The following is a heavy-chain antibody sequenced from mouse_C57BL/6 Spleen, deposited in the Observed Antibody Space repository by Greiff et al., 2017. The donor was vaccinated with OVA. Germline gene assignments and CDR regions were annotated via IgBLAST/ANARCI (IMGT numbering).Heavy chain of an antibody. CDR2: IDPSDSYT. CDR3: ARIDFDD. Sequence: QVQLQQPGAELVKPGASVKLSCKASGYTFTSYWMQWVKQRPGQGLEWIGEIDPSDSYTNYNQKYKGKATLTVDTSSSTAYMQLSSLTSEDSAVYYCARIDFDDWGQGTTLTVSS. V-gene: IGHV1-50*01. CDR1: GYTFTSYW. J-gene: IGHJ2*01.